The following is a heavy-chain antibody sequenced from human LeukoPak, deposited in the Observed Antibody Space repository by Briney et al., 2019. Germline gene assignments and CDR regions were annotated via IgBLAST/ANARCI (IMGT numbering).Heavy chain of an antibody. CDR3: ARGGSSWVYYFDY. D-gene: IGHD6-13*01. CDR1: GGSISSGDYY. CDR2: IYYSGST. J-gene: IGHJ4*02. Sequence: SQTLSLTCTVSGGSISSGDYYWSWIRQPPGKGLEWIGYIYYSGSTNYNPSLKSRVTISVDTSKNQFSLKLSSVTAADTAVYYCARGGSSWVYYFDYWGQGTLVTVSS. V-gene: IGHV4-61*08.